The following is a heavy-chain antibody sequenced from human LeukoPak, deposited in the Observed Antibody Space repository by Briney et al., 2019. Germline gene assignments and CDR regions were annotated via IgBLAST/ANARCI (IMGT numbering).Heavy chain of an antibody. CDR3: ASAGRDGYNPFDY. Sequence: GGCLRLSCAASGFTFSSYSMNWVRQAPGKGMEWVSYISSSSSTIYYADSVKGRFTLSRDNAKNSLYLQMNSLRDEDTAVYYCASAGRDGYNPFDYWGQGTLVTVSS. D-gene: IGHD5-24*01. V-gene: IGHV3-48*02. J-gene: IGHJ4*02. CDR1: GFTFSSYS. CDR2: ISSSSSTI.